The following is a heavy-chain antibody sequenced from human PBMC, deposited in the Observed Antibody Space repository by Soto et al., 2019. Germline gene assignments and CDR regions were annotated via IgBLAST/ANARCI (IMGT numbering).Heavy chain of an antibody. CDR2: INHSGST. CDR1: GGSFSGYY. Sequence: PSETLSLTCAVYGGSFSGYYWSWIRQPPGKGLEWIGEINHSGSTNYNPSLKSRVTISVDTSKNQFSLKLSSVTAADTAVYYCARGLGRWLQLYFDYWGQGTLVTVS. D-gene: IGHD5-12*01. V-gene: IGHV4-34*01. CDR3: ARGLGRWLQLYFDY. J-gene: IGHJ4*02.